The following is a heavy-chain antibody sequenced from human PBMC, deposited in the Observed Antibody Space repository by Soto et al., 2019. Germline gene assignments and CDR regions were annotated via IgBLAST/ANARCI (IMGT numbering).Heavy chain of an antibody. J-gene: IGHJ4*02. CDR1: GFTFSSYG. Sequence: QVQLVESGGGVVQPGRSLRLSCAASGFTFSSYGMHWVRQAPGKGLEWVAVISYDGSNKYYGDSVKGRFTISRDNSKNTLYLQMNCLRAEDTAVYYCARSPYSVSYLAYFDYWGQGTLVTVSS. D-gene: IGHD1-26*01. CDR3: ARSPYSVSYLAYFDY. CDR2: ISYDGSNK. V-gene: IGHV3-30*03.